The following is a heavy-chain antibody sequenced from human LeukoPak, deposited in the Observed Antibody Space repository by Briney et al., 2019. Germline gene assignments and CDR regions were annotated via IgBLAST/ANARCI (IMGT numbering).Heavy chain of an antibody. D-gene: IGHD6-13*01. CDR1: GFTFSSYG. CDR3: AKDSGSSWPYFDY. Sequence: GGSLRLSCAASGFTFSSYGMHWVRQAPGKGLEWVAFIRYDGSNKYYADSVKGRFTISRDNSKNTLCLQMNSLRAEDTAVYYCAKDSGSSWPYFDYWGQGTLVTVSS. CDR2: IRYDGSNK. J-gene: IGHJ4*02. V-gene: IGHV3-30*02.